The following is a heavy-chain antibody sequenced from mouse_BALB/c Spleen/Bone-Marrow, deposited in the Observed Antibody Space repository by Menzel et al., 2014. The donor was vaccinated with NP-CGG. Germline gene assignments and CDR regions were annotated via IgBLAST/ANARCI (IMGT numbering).Heavy chain of an antibody. J-gene: IGHJ2*01. CDR2: INSNGGST. CDR3: ARDSNDY. CDR1: GFTFSSYG. V-gene: IGHV5-6-3*01. Sequence: VQLKESGGGLVQSGGSLKLSCAASGFTFSSYGMSWVRQTPDKRLELVATINSNGGSTYYPDSVKGRFTISRDNAKNTLYLQMSSLKSEDTAMYYCARDSNDYWGQGTTLTVSS.